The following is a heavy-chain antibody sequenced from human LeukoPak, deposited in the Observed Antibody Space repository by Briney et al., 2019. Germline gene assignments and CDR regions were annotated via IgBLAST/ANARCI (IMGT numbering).Heavy chain of an antibody. CDR1: GFTFSSYA. CDR2: ISGSGGST. D-gene: IGHD3-9*01. Sequence: PGGSLRLSCAASGFTFSSYAMSWVRQAPGKGLEWVSAISGSGGSTYYADSVKGRFTISRDNSKNTLYLQMNSLRAEDTAVYYCAKDGYDILTGYIIHAHFDYWGQGTLVTVSS. J-gene: IGHJ4*02. V-gene: IGHV3-23*01. CDR3: AKDGYDILTGYIIHAHFDY.